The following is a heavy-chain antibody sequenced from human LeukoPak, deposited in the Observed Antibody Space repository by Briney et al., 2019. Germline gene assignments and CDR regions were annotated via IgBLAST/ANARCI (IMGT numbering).Heavy chain of an antibody. CDR3: ARRNADSSSWSPNGAFDI. Sequence: SETLSLTCAVSGGSISSSNWWSWVRQPPGKGLEWIGEIYHSGSTNYNPSLKSRVTISGDKPKNQFSLKLSSVTAADTAVYYCARRNADSSSWSPNGAFDIWGQGTMVTVSS. J-gene: IGHJ3*02. CDR2: IYHSGST. V-gene: IGHV4-4*02. CDR1: GGSISSSNW. D-gene: IGHD6-13*01.